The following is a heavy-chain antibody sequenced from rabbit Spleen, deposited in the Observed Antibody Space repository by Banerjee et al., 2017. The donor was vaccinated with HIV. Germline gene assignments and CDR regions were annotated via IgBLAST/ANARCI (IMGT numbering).Heavy chain of an antibody. Sequence: QQLVESGGGLVKPGASLTLTCKASGFSFSSGYDMCWVRQAPGKGLEWIACIYPGGSGNTYSATWAKGRFTISKASSTTVTLQMTSLTAADTATYFCARAYNSAAYYIDLWGPGTLVTVS. CDR3: ARAYNSAAYYIDL. V-gene: IGHV1S40*01. D-gene: IGHD1-1*01. CDR1: GFSFSSGYD. J-gene: IGHJ4*01. CDR2: IYPGGSGNT.